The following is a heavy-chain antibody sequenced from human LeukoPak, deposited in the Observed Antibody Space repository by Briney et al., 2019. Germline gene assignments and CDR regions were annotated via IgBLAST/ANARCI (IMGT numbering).Heavy chain of an antibody. J-gene: IGHJ3*02. D-gene: IGHD6-19*01. CDR3: ARLSIAVAGRGAFDI. Sequence: SETLSLTCTVSGGSISSYYWSWIRQPPGKGLEWIGYIYYSGSTNYNPSLKSRVTISVDTSKNQFSLKLSSVTAADTAVYYCARLSIAVAGRGAFDIWGQGTMVTVSS. V-gene: IGHV4-59*01. CDR1: GGSISSYY. CDR2: IYYSGST.